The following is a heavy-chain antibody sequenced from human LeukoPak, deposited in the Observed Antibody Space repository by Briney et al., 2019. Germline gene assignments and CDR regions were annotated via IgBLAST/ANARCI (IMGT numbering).Heavy chain of an antibody. CDR3: VSFYETY. Sequence: GGSLRLSCAASGNYWMHWVRQVPGKGLVWVSHINSDGSWTSYADSVRGRFTISKDNAKNTVYLQMNSLRAEDTAVYYCVSFYETYWGRGTLVTVSS. V-gene: IGHV3-74*01. D-gene: IGHD2/OR15-2a*01. J-gene: IGHJ4*02. CDR2: INSDGSWT. CDR1: GNYW.